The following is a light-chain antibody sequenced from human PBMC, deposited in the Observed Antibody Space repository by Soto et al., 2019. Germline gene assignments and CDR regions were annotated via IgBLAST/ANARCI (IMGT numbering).Light chain of an antibody. CDR2: EVT. V-gene: IGLV2-8*01. CDR3: SSYAGTNRV. CDR1: SSDVGANNY. J-gene: IGLJ1*01. Sequence: QSALTQPPSASGSPGQSVTISCTGTSSDVGANNYVSWYQQHPGKAPKIMIYEVTKRPSGVPDRFSGSKSGNTASLTVSGLQAEDEADYYCSSYAGTNRVFGTGTKLTVL.